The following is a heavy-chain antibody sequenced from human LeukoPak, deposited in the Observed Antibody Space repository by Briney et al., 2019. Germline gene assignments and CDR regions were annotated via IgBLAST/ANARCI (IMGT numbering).Heavy chain of an antibody. CDR2: ISHSGST. CDR1: GFSIGSGYY. D-gene: IGHD5-24*01. Sequence: SETLSLICTVSGFSIGSGYYWGWIRQPPGKGLEWIGSISHSGSTYYNPSLKSRVTISLDTSKNHFSLKLSSVTAADTAVYYCARNRDGYNSFDYWGQGTLVTVSS. CDR3: ARNRDGYNSFDY. J-gene: IGHJ4*02. V-gene: IGHV4-38-2*02.